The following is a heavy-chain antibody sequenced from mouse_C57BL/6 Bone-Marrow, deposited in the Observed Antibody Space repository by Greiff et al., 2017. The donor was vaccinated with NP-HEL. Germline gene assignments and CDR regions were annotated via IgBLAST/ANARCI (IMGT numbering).Heavy chain of an antibody. CDR1: GFTFSDYG. V-gene: IGHV5-15*01. J-gene: IGHJ4*01. Sequence: EVKLMESGGGLVQPGGSLQLSCAASGFTFSDYGMAWVRQAPRKGPEWVAFISNLAYSIYYADTVTGRFTLSRENAKNTLYLELSSLRSEDTAMYYCARHRQGDAMDYWGQGTSVTVSS. CDR3: ARHRQGDAMDY. CDR2: ISNLAYSI. D-gene: IGHD6-1*01.